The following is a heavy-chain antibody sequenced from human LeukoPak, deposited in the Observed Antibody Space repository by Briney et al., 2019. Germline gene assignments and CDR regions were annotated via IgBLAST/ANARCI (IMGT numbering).Heavy chain of an antibody. D-gene: IGHD2-15*01. CDR3: ARDRDSSSRSGRYFDY. CDR1: GFRFSSYW. V-gene: IGHV3-7*01. Sequence: GGSLRLSCAASGFRFSSYWMSGVRQTPEKGVEWVANIKQDGGEIYYVDSMQGRFTISRDNAQHSLYLQTNSLRVEDPADYYCARDRDSSSRSGRYFDYWAQGTLVTVSS. J-gene: IGHJ4*02. CDR2: IKQDGGEI.